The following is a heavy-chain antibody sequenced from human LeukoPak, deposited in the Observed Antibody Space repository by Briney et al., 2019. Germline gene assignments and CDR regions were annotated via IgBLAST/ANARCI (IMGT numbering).Heavy chain of an antibody. CDR2: ISSSSSYI. J-gene: IGHJ5*02. Sequence: PGGSLRLSCVASGFTFSSYSMNWVRQAPGKGLEWVSSISSSSSYIYYADSVKGRFTISRDNPKNSLYLQMNSLRDEDTAVYYCARGYKAGYDFWSGYYQTPNWFDPWGQGTLVTVSS. CDR1: GFTFSSYS. CDR3: ARGYKAGYDFWSGYYQTPNWFDP. V-gene: IGHV3-21*01. D-gene: IGHD3-3*01.